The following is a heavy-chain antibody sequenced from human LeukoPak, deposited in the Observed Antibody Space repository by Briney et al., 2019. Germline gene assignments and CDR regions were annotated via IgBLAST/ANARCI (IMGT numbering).Heavy chain of an antibody. CDR3: AKDLESVVVVPAAPGY. CDR2: ISGSGGST. Sequence: GGSLRLSCAASGFTFSSYAMSWVRQAPGKGLEWVSAISGSGGSTYYADSVKGRFTISRDNSKNTLYLQMNSLRAEDTAVYYCAKDLESVVVVPAAPGYWGQGTLVTVSS. V-gene: IGHV3-23*01. CDR1: GFTFSSYA. D-gene: IGHD2-2*01. J-gene: IGHJ4*02.